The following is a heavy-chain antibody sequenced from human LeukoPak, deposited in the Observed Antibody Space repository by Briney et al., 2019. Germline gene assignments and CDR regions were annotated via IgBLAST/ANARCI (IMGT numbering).Heavy chain of an antibody. CDR3: ARHPSGRMWLQQGGWVDP. Sequence: SQTLSLTCTVSGGSISSISYYWGWILQPPGKGLEWIGSMYHNGSTYYNPSLKSRVTISVDTWKNQFSLKLTSVTAADTAVYYCARHPSGRMWLQQGGWVDPWGQGTLVTVSS. J-gene: IGHJ5*02. CDR1: GGSISSISYY. CDR2: MYHNGST. V-gene: IGHV4-39*01. D-gene: IGHD5-24*01.